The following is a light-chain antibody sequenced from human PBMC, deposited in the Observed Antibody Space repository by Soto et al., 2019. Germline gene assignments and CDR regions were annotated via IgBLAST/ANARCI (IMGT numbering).Light chain of an antibody. Sequence: IVLTQSPGTLSLSPGERATLSCRASQSVSSSYLAWYQQKPGQAPRLLIYGASSRATGIPDRFSGSGSGTDFTLTISRLEPEDFAVYYCQQYGSSLPITFGQGTRLEI. CDR2: GAS. CDR3: QQYGSSLPIT. J-gene: IGKJ5*01. CDR1: QSVSSSY. V-gene: IGKV3-20*01.